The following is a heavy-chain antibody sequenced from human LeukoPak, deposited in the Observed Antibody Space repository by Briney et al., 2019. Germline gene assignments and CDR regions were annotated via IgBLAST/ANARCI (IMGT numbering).Heavy chain of an antibody. CDR1: GFTFSSYA. D-gene: IGHD2-2*02. Sequence: GGSLRLSCAASGFTFSSYAMHWVRQAPGKGLEWVAVISSDGSNKYYADSVKGRFTISRDNSKNTLYLQMNSLRAEDTAVYNCARDRGRAGYCSSTSCYIFDYWGQGTVVTVSS. J-gene: IGHJ4*02. V-gene: IGHV3-30-3*01. CDR2: ISSDGSNK. CDR3: ARDRGRAGYCSSTSCYIFDY.